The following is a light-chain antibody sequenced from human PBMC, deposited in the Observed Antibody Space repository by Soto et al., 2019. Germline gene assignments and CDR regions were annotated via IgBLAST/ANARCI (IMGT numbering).Light chain of an antibody. J-gene: IGKJ1*01. Sequence: EIVMTQSPATLSVSPGERATLSCRASQSVSSNLAWYQQKPGQAPRLLIYGASTRATGIPARFSGSGSGTEFTLTISRLQSEDFAGYYCQQYNNWPLGAFGQGTKVEIK. CDR2: GAS. CDR1: QSVSSN. V-gene: IGKV3-15*01. CDR3: QQYNNWPLGA.